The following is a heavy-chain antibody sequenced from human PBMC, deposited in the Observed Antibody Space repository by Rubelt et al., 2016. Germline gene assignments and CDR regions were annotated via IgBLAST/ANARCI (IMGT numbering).Heavy chain of an antibody. V-gene: IGHV4-34*11. CDR1: GGSFSGYY. CDR3: AREYCSSVKCYGRLDP. CDR2: ISYTGST. D-gene: IGHD2-15*01. Sequence: QVQLQQWGAGLLKPSETLSLTCAVYGGSFSGYYWSWIRQSPGKGLEWIGYISYTGSTKYSPSLKSRVAISVDTSKHHLSRRLSAVTAADTAVYECAREYCSSVKCYGRLDPWGQGIMVTVSS. J-gene: IGHJ5*02.